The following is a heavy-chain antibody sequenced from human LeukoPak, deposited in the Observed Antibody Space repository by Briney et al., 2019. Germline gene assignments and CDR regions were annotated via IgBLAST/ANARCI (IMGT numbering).Heavy chain of an antibody. CDR2: ISAYNGNT. Sequence: ASVKVSCKASGYTFVTYGVSWVRQAPGQGLEWMGWISAYNGNTNYAQKLQGRVTMTTDTSTSTAYMELRSLRSDDTAVYYCARDLSGYYGSGSYSWGQGTLVTVSS. V-gene: IGHV1-18*01. CDR1: GYTFVTYG. CDR3: ARDLSGYYGSGSYS. J-gene: IGHJ5*02. D-gene: IGHD3-10*01.